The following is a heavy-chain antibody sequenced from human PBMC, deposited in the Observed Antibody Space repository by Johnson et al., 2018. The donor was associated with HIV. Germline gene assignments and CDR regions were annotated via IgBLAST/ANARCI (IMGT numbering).Heavy chain of an antibody. Sequence: QMLLVESGGGLVQPGGSLRLSCVVSGFSFSDYYMSWIRQAPGKGLEWVSYISSSGSTIYYADSVKGRFTISRDNAKNSLYLQMNSLRAEDTAVYYCARATVESAFDIWGQGTMVTVSS. D-gene: IGHD4-23*01. CDR2: ISSSGSTI. J-gene: IGHJ3*02. CDR3: ARATVESAFDI. V-gene: IGHV3-11*04. CDR1: GFSFSDYY.